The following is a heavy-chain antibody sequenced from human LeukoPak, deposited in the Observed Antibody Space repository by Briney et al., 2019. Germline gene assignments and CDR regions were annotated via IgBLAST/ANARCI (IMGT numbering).Heavy chain of an antibody. CDR3: ARAGFYYDSSGPKVFDY. V-gene: IGHV5-51*01. CDR1: GYSFTSYW. J-gene: IGHJ4*02. Sequence: GESLKNSCKGSGYSFTSYWIGWVRQMPGKGLEWMGIIYPGDSDTRYSPSFQGQVTISADKSISTAYLQWSSLKASDTAMYYCARAGFYYDSSGPKVFDYWGQGTLVTVSS. CDR2: IYPGDSDT. D-gene: IGHD3-22*01.